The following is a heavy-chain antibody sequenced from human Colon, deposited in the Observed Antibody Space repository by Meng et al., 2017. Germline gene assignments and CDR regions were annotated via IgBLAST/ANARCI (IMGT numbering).Heavy chain of an antibody. Sequence: QVQLQESGPGVVKPSGTLSLTCTVSGGSISSIDWWTWVRQSPGKGLEWIGEIYHSGSTNYNPSLKSRVTISLDKSKNQFSLKMSSVTAADTAVYYCARIGVTGSYYFDYWGQGTLVTVSS. D-gene: IGHD6-19*01. CDR3: ARIGVTGSYYFDY. CDR2: IYHSGST. CDR1: GGSISSIDW. V-gene: IGHV4-4*02. J-gene: IGHJ4*02.